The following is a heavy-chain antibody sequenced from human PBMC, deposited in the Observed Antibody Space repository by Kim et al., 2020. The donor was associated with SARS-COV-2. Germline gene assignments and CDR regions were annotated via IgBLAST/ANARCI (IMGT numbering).Heavy chain of an antibody. Sequence: GGSLRLSCAASGLTFSNAWMNWVRQAPGKGLEWVGRIKSKTDGGTTDYAAPVKGRFTISRDDSKNTLYLQMNSLKTEDTAVYYCTSVSTVVVVAATGSFWGQGPLVTVSS. CDR2: IKSKTDGGTT. V-gene: IGHV3-15*01. CDR1: GLTFSNAW. D-gene: IGHD2-15*01. CDR3: TSVSTVVVVAATGSF. J-gene: IGHJ4*02.